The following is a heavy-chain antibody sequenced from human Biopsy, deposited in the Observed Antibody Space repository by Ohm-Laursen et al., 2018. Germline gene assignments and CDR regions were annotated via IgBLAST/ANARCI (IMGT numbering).Heavy chain of an antibody. D-gene: IGHD3-16*01. Sequence: LRLSCSASGFTFNTYAMTWVRQAPATGLEWVYGMSVSGSSTFQADSVKDRLTISRDNPKSTLYLQMNSLRADDTAVYYCPRSLSGDYVYDAFDIWGRETGVTVSS. J-gene: IGHJ3*02. CDR3: PRSLSGDYVYDAFDI. CDR2: MSVSGSST. V-gene: IGHV3-23*01. CDR1: GFTFNTYA.